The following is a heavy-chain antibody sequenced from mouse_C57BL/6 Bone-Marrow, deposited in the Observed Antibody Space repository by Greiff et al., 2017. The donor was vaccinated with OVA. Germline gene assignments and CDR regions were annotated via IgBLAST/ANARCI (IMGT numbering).Heavy chain of an antibody. CDR1: GFTFSDYY. CDR3: AREGATAYGRYFDV. V-gene: IGHV5-16*01. J-gene: IGHJ1*03. D-gene: IGHD1-2*01. Sequence: EVHLVESEGGLVQPGRSMKLSCTASGFTFSDYYMAWVRQVPEKGLEWVANINYDGSSTYYLDSLKSRFIISRDNAKNILYLQMSSLKSEDTATYYCAREGATAYGRYFDVWGTGTTVTVSS. CDR2: INYDGSST.